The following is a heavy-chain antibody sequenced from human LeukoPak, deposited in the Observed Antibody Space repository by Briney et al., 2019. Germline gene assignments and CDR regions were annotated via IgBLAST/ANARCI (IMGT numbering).Heavy chain of an antibody. CDR3: AKNLGSSSGGYFDY. CDR2: ISYDGSNK. J-gene: IGHJ4*02. CDR1: GFTFSSYG. Sequence: PGGSLRPSCAASGFTFSSYGMHWVRQAPGKGLEWVAVISYDGSNKYYADSVKGRFTISRDNSKNTLYLQMNSLRAEDTAVHYCAKNLGSSSGGYFDYWGQGTLVTVSS. D-gene: IGHD6-6*01. V-gene: IGHV3-30*18.